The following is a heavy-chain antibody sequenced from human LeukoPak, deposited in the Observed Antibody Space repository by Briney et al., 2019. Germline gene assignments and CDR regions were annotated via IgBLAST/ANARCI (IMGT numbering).Heavy chain of an antibody. D-gene: IGHD3-22*01. CDR3: ARALPREPGYYYDSSGYPKGFDP. CDR1: GYTFTGYY. Sequence: ASVKVSCKASGYTFTGYYMHWVRQAPGQGLEWMGWINPNSGGTNYAQKFQGWVTMTRDTSISTAYMELSRLRSDDTAVCYCARALPREPGYYYDSSGYPKGFDPWGQGTLVTVSS. J-gene: IGHJ5*02. V-gene: IGHV1-2*04. CDR2: INPNSGGT.